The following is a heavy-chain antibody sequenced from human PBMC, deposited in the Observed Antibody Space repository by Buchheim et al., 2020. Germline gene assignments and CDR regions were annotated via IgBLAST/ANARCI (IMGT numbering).Heavy chain of an antibody. J-gene: IGHJ6*02. Sequence: QVQLVQSGAEVKKPGASVKVSCKASGYTFTSYDINWVRQATGQGLEWMVWMSPNSGNTGYAQKFQGRVTMTRNTSISTAYMELSSLRSEDTAVYYCARYVDIVATISGYYYGMDVWGQGTT. V-gene: IGHV1-8*01. CDR1: GYTFTSYD. D-gene: IGHD5-12*01. CDR2: MSPNSGNT. CDR3: ARYVDIVATISGYYYGMDV.